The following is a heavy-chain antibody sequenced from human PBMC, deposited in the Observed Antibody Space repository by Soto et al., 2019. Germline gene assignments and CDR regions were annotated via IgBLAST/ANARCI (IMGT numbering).Heavy chain of an antibody. CDR2: IYYSGST. V-gene: IGHV4-31*03. CDR1: GGSISSGGYY. CDR3: ARGSTSPHSVDY. J-gene: IGHJ4*02. D-gene: IGHD2-2*01. Sequence: SETLSLTCSVSGGSISSGGYYWSWIRQHPGKGLEWIGYIYYSGSTYYNPSLKSRVTISVDTSKNQFSLKLSSVTAADTAVYYCARGSTSPHSVDYWGQGTLVTVSS.